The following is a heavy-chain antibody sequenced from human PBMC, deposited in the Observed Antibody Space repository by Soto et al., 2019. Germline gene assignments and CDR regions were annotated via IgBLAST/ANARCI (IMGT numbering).Heavy chain of an antibody. Sequence: QVQLQESGPGLAKPSETLSLTCTVSGVSVSSAFYYWIWIRQAPGKELEWIGYIFYTGSANYNPSLKSRVTLSTDTSRNHFSLRLDSVTAADTAVYYCARDGEGAMAGAFNIWGQGTMVTVSS. CDR3: ARDGEGAMAGAFNI. CDR2: IFYTGSA. J-gene: IGHJ3*02. D-gene: IGHD6-19*01. CDR1: GVSVSSAFYY. V-gene: IGHV4-61*01.